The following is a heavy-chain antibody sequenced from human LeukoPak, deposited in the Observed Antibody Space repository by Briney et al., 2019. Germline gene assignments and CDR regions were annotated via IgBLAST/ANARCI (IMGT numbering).Heavy chain of an antibody. D-gene: IGHD3-16*02. CDR2: IYHSGST. CDR1: GYSISSGYY. Sequence: PSETLSLTCTVSGYSISSGYYWGWIRQPPGKGLEWIGSIYHSGSTYYNPSLKSRVAISVDTSKNQFSLKLSSVTAADTAVYYCARVAGVIVTEPIDYWGQGTLVTVSS. J-gene: IGHJ4*02. V-gene: IGHV4-38-2*02. CDR3: ARVAGVIVTEPIDY.